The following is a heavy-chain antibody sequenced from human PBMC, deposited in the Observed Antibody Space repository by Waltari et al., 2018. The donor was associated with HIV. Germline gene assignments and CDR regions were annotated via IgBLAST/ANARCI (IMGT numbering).Heavy chain of an antibody. CDR2: ISSNGGST. D-gene: IGHD6-13*01. Sequence: EVQLVESGGGLVQPGGSLRLSCAASGFTFSSYAMHWVRQAPGKGLEYVSAISSNGGSTYYANSVKGRFTISRDNAKNTLYLQMGSLRAEDMAVYYCARGMSGGSSWLDYWGQGTLVTVSS. CDR1: GFTFSSYA. J-gene: IGHJ4*02. CDR3: ARGMSGGSSWLDY. V-gene: IGHV3-64*01.